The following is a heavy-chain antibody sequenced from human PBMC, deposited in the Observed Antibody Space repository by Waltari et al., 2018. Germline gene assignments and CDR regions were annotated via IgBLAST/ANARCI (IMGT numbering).Heavy chain of an antibody. Sequence: QVQLQESGPGLVKPSETLSLTCTVSGDSIRSNFWGWIRQPPGKGLEWIGYIHFSGSTSYNPSLKSRVTIAVETSKTQFYLNVTSVSAADTAVYYCARVNDFWSGYYTRWFDPWGQGTRVTVSS. D-gene: IGHD3-3*01. J-gene: IGHJ5*02. CDR1: GDSIRSNF. CDR3: ARVNDFWSGYYTRWFDP. CDR2: IHFSGST. V-gene: IGHV4-59*01.